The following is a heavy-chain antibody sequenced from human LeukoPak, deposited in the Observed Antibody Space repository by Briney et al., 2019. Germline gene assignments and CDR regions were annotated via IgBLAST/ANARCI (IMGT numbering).Heavy chain of an antibody. J-gene: IGHJ4*02. D-gene: IGHD3-10*01. CDR2: IYYSGST. V-gene: IGHV4-59*01. Sequence: SETLSLTCTVSGGSISSYYWSWIRQPPGKGLEWSGYIYYSGSTNYNPSLKSRVTISVDTSKNQFSLKLSSVTAADTAVYYCARDLGSGSYYGYFDYWGQGTLVTISS. CDR3: ARDLGSGSYYGYFDY. CDR1: GGSISSYY.